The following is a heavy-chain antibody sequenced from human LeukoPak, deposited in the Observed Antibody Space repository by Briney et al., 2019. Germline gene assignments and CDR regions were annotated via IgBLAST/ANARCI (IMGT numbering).Heavy chain of an antibody. CDR1: GFTFSSYD. Sequence: GGSLRLSCAASGFTFSSYDMHWVRQVTGKGLEGVSAVGTVGDTYYPGSVKGRFTVSRENARNSLYLQMNSLRAGDTAVYYCAGVQTGSVGYYGMDVWGQGTTVTVSS. V-gene: IGHV3-13*01. CDR3: AGVQTGSVGYYGMDV. J-gene: IGHJ6*02. CDR2: VGTVGDT. D-gene: IGHD1-26*01.